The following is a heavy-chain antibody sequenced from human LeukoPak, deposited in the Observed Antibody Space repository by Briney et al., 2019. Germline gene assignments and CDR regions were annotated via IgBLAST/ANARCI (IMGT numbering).Heavy chain of an antibody. CDR3: AKDQTRVGVNSGYDSEGQNWFDP. CDR1: AFPFSNYG. CDR2: IWYDGSNK. D-gene: IGHD5-12*01. V-gene: IGHV3-33*06. J-gene: IGHJ5*02. Sequence: GGSLRLSCAASAFPFSNYGMHWVRQAPGKGLEWVAVIWYDGSNKYYAGSVKGRFTISRDNSKNTLYLQMNSLRAEDTAVYYCAKDQTRVGVNSGYDSEGQNWFDPWGQGTLVTVSS.